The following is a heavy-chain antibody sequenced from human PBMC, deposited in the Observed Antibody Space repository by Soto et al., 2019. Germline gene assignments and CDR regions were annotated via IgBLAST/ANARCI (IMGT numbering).Heavy chain of an antibody. J-gene: IGHJ5*01. V-gene: IGHV4-38-2*01. CDR2: IYRGGST. Sequence: SESVYLTSAVSGYSTSGGYYWGWLRQPPGKGLEWIGSIYRGGSTYYNPSLNSRVTLSIDMTNNHVSLILNSVTAADTAVYYCARVGPWVPYYYDSSPYTFENWFDSWGQGTLVTAS. CDR1: GYSTSGGYY. CDR3: ARVGPWVPYYYDSSPYTFENWFDS. D-gene: IGHD3-22*01.